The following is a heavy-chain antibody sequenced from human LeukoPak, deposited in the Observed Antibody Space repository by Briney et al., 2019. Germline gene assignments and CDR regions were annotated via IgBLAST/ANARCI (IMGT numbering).Heavy chain of an antibody. V-gene: IGHV3-23*01. J-gene: IGHJ6*03. CDR3: AKAHRLQNYYYYYMDV. CDR2: ISGSGGST. D-gene: IGHD4-11*01. Sequence: PGGSLRLSCAASGFTFSSYAMSWVRQAPGKGLEWVSAISGSGGSTYYADSVKGRFTISRDNSKNTLYLQMNSLRAEDTAVYYCAKAHRLQNYYYYYMDVWGKGTTVTVPS. CDR1: GFTFSSYA.